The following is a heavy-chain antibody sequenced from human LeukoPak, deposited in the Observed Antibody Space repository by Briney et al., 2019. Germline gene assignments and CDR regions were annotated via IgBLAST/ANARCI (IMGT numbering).Heavy chain of an antibody. J-gene: IGHJ4*02. D-gene: IGHD1-26*01. V-gene: IGHV3-30*03. CDR1: GFSFSSYG. CDR3: ARLSYYSRDVIDY. Sequence: GGSLRLSCAASGFSFSSYGMQWVRQAPGKGLQWVAVVSYDGSNIDYADSVKGRFTVPRDNSKNTLYLQMNSLRAEDTAVYYCARLSYYSRDVIDYWGQGTLVTVSS. CDR2: VSYDGSNI.